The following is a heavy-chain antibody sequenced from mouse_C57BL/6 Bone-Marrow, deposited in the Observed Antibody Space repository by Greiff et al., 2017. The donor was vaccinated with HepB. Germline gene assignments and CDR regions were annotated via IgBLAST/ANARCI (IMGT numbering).Heavy chain of an antibody. CDR2: ISSGGSYT. J-gene: IGHJ2*01. Sequence: EVKLVESGGDLVKPGGSLKLSCAASGFTFSSYGVSWVRQTPDKRLEWVATISSGGSYTYYPDSVKGRFTISRDNAKNTLYLQMSSLKSEDTAMYYCARQGGYYDYWGQGTTLTVSS. D-gene: IGHD2-3*01. CDR1: GFTFSSYG. V-gene: IGHV5-6*01. CDR3: ARQGGYYDY.